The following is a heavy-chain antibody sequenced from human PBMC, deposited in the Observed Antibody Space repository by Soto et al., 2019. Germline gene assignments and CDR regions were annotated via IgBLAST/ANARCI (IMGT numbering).Heavy chain of an antibody. CDR3: ARGPSSGWHHEYMQH. D-gene: IGHD6-19*01. V-gene: IGHV1-8*01. CDR1: GYTFTSYD. Sequence: ASVKVSCKASGYTFTSYDINWVRQATGQGLEWMGWMNPNSGNTGYAQKFQGRVTMTRNTSISTAYMELSSLRSEDTAVYYCARGPSSGWHHEYMQHWGQGTLVTVSS. CDR2: MNPNSGNT. J-gene: IGHJ1*01.